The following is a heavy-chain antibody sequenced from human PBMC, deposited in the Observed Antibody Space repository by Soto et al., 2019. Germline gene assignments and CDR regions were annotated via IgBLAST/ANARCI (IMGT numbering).Heavy chain of an antibody. V-gene: IGHV4-4*07. CDR3: ARDGGTETTSYFDY. J-gene: IGHJ4*02. CDR2: IFPSGSA. D-gene: IGHD3-3*01. CDR1: GGSLSSYY. Sequence: SETLSLTCSVSGGSLSSYYWNWIRQPAGKGLEWIGRIFPSGSANYNPSLKSRVTMSVDTSKNQFSLKVSSVTAADTALYYCARDGGTETTSYFDYRGQGVLVTVSS.